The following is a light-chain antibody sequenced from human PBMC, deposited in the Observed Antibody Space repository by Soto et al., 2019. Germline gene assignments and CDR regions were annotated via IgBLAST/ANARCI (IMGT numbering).Light chain of an antibody. CDR3: QQFFSPPYT. CDR2: WAS. V-gene: IGKV4-1*01. J-gene: IGKJ2*01. Sequence: DIVMTQSPDSLAVSLGEKATINCKSSQSVLLSANNKNYLAWYQQRPGQPPKLVTSWASTRESGVPDRFSGSGSETDFSLTISSLQAEDVAVYYCQQFFSPPYTFGQGTKLEIK. CDR1: QSVLLSANNKNY.